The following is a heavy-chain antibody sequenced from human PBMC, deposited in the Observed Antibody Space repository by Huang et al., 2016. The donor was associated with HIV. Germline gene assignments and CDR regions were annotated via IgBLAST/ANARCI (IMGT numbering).Heavy chain of an antibody. CDR3: ARGQLGSYGDYDVLY. D-gene: IGHD4-17*01. CDR2: FMPMFDTP. CDR1: GGTVSKYA. V-gene: IGHV1-69*13. J-gene: IGHJ4*02. Sequence: QVQLVQSGAEVKTPGSSVKVSCKASGGTVSKYAIRWVRQAPGQGLEWMGGFMPMFDTPTYARKFQGRVTITADDSTSTTDVEVSSLRSEDTALYYCARGQLGSYGDYDVLYWGQGTLVTVSS.